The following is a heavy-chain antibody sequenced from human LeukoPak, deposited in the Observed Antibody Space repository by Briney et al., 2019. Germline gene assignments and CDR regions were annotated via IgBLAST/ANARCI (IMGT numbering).Heavy chain of an antibody. CDR1: GFTVSSNY. Sequence: GGSLRLSCAASGFTVSSNYMSWVRQAPGKGLEWVSGISWNSGSIGYADSVKGRFTISRDNAKNSLYLQMNSLRAEDMALYYCAKGAVAGTISPFDYWGQGTLVTVSS. CDR2: ISWNSGSI. J-gene: IGHJ4*02. CDR3: AKGAVAGTISPFDY. V-gene: IGHV3-9*03. D-gene: IGHD6-19*01.